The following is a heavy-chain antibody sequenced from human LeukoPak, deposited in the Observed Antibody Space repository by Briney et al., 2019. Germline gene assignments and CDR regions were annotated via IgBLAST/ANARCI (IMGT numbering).Heavy chain of an antibody. CDR2: IYPGDSDT. CDR3: ARQGAGTVTANWFDP. CDR1: GYSFTSYW. J-gene: IGHJ5*02. D-gene: IGHD2-21*02. Sequence: ESLKISCKGSGYSFTSYWIGWVRQMPGKGLEWMGIIYPGDSDTRYSPSFQGQVTISADKSISTAYLQWSSLKASDTAMYYCARQGAGTVTANWFDPWGQGTLVTVSS. V-gene: IGHV5-51*01.